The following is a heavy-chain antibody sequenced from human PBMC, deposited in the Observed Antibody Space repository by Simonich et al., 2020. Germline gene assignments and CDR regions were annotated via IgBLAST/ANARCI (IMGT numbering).Heavy chain of an antibody. CDR1: GFTFSSYW. J-gene: IGHJ4*02. Sequence: EVQLVESGGGLVQPGGSLRLSCAASGFTFSSYWMSWVRQAPGKGLEWVAHRKKVGSEKYYVDSVKGRFTISRDNAKNSLYLQMNSLRAEDTAVYYCARDREVYGSGSYYNYWGQGTLVTVSS. CDR3: ARDREVYGSGSYYNY. V-gene: IGHV3-7*01. CDR2: RKKVGSEK. D-gene: IGHD3-10*01.